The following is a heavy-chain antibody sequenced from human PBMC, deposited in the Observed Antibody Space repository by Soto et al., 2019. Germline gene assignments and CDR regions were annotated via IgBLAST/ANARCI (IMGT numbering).Heavy chain of an antibody. Sequence: PGGSLRLSCAASGFTFSSYGMHWVRQAPGKGLEWVAVISYDGSNKCYADSVKGRFTISRDNSKNTLYLQMNSLRAEDTAVYYCAKGEYYYDSSGYYYYWGQGTLVTVSS. CDR3: AKGEYYYDSSGYYYY. CDR1: GFTFSSYG. V-gene: IGHV3-30*18. D-gene: IGHD3-22*01. J-gene: IGHJ4*02. CDR2: ISYDGSNK.